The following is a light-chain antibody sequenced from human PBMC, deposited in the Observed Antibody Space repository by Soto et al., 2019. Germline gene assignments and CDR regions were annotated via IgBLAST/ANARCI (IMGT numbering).Light chain of an antibody. CDR2: GAS. CDR3: QQYRDSRT. CDR1: QSVSSNS. V-gene: IGKV3-20*01. J-gene: IGKJ1*01. Sequence: ETVLTQSPGTLSLSPGERATLSCRASQSVSSNSLAWFQQKSGQAPRLLIYGASSRATGIPDRFSGSGSGTDFTLTISRLEPEDFAVYYCQQYRDSRTFGQGTKVDIK.